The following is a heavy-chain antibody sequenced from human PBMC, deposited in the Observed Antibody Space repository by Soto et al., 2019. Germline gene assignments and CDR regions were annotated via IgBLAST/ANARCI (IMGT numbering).Heavy chain of an antibody. V-gene: IGHV1-69*13. J-gene: IGHJ6*02. D-gene: IGHD5-12*01. CDR2: SIPIFGTA. CDR1: GGTFNNYP. Sequence: ASVKVSCKASGGTFNNYPITWVRQAPGQGLEWMGGSIPIFGTANYAQKFQGRVTISVDESTSTAYMELSSLRSEDTAVYYCARGRGYSGDDHYYYFDMDVWGQGTTVTVSS. CDR3: ARGRGYSGDDHYYYFDMDV.